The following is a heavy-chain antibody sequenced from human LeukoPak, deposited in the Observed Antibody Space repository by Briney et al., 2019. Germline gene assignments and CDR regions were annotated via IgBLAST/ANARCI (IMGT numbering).Heavy chain of an antibody. D-gene: IGHD6-19*01. V-gene: IGHV6-1*01. CDR3: ARDPRVSAGWQFDY. J-gene: IGHJ4*02. CDR2: AYYRSKWYN. Sequence: SQTLSLTCAISGDSVSSKSATWNWIRQSPSRGLEWLRKAYYRSKWYNDSAVSVTSRITISPDTSKNQFSLQLNSVTPEDTAVYYCARDPRVSAGWQFDYWGQGTLVTVSS. CDR1: GDSVSSKSAT.